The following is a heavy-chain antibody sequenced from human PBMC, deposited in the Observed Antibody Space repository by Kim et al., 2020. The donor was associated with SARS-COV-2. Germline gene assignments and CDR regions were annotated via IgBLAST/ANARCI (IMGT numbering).Heavy chain of an antibody. CDR1: GGSFSGYY. D-gene: IGHD2-2*01. CDR2: INHSGST. Sequence: SETLSLTCAVYGGSFSGYYWSWIRQPPGKGLEWIGEINHSGSTNYNPSLKSRVTISVDTSKNQFSLKLSSVTAADTAVYYCARAVGGPIVVVPAAMPYYFDYWGQGTLVTVSS. CDR3: ARAVGGPIVVVPAAMPYYFDY. V-gene: IGHV4-34*01. J-gene: IGHJ4*02.